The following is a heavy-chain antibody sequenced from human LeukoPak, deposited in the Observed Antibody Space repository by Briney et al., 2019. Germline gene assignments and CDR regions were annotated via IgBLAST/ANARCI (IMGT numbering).Heavy chain of an antibody. CDR1: GFAFGSEA. V-gene: IGHV3-23*01. D-gene: IGHD3-10*01. Sequence: GGSLRLSCAVSGFAFGSEAMSWVRQSPARGLEWVASISPGGGTTYYADYVKGRFTISRDNSNNSLFVQMNSLRAEDTAVYFCARVWFGYFFQWGQGALVTVSS. CDR2: ISPGGGTT. J-gene: IGHJ4*02. CDR3: ARVWFGYFFQ.